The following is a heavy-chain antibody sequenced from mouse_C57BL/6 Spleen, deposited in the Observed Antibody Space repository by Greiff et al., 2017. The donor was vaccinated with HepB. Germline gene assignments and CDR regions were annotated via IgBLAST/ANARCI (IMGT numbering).Heavy chain of an antibody. CDR3: ARRENYYGGGYFDV. CDR2: IYPRSGNT. CDR1: GYTFTSYG. Sequence: VKLQQSGAELARPGASVKLSCKASGYTFTSYGISWVKQRTGQGLEWIGEIYPRSGNTYYNEKFKGKATLTADKSSSTAYMELRSLTSEDSAVYFCARRENYYGGGYFDVWGTGTTVTVSS. V-gene: IGHV1-81*01. D-gene: IGHD1-1*01. J-gene: IGHJ1*03.